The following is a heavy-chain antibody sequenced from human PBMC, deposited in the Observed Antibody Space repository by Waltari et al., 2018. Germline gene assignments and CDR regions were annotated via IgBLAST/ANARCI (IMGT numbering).Heavy chain of an antibody. CDR1: GGSFSGYY. Sequence: QVQLQQWGAGLLKPSETLSLTCAVYGGSFSGYYWSWIRQPPGKGLEWIGEINHSGSTNYNPSLKSRVTISVDTSKNQFSLKLSSVTAADTAVYYCARQQSRPYYFDYWGQGTLVTVSS. CDR3: ARQQSRPYYFDY. CDR2: INHSGST. V-gene: IGHV4-34*01. J-gene: IGHJ4*02.